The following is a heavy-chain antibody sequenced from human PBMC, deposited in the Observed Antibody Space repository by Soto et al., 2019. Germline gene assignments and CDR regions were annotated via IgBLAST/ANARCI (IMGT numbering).Heavy chain of an antibody. CDR3: ARDFRIAAAWAWFDP. J-gene: IGHJ5*02. CDR2: IWYDGSNK. V-gene: IGHV3-33*01. Sequence: QVQLVESGGGVVQPGRSLRLSCAASGFIFSSYGMHWVRQAPGKGLEWVAVIWYDGSNKYYADSVKGRFTISRDNSKNTLYLQMNSLRAEDTAVYYCARDFRIAAAWAWFDPWGQGTLVTVSS. CDR1: GFIFSSYG. D-gene: IGHD6-13*01.